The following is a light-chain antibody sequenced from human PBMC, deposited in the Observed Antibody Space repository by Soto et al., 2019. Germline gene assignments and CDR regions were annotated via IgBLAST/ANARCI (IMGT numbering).Light chain of an antibody. CDR1: ISDVGGYNY. Sequence: QSVLTQPRSVSGSPGQSVTMSCTGTISDVGGYNYVSWYQQHPGKAPKLIIYDVNKRPSGVPDRFSGSKPGNTASLTISGLQAEDEADYYCCSHAGGYTWVFGGGTQLTVL. V-gene: IGLV2-11*01. CDR2: DVN. J-gene: IGLJ3*02. CDR3: CSHAGGYTWV.